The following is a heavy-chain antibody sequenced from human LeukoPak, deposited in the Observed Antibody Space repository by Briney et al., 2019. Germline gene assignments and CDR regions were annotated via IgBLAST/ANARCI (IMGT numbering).Heavy chain of an antibody. D-gene: IGHD6-13*01. J-gene: IGHJ4*02. V-gene: IGHV3-43D*03. Sequence: GGSLRLSCAASGFTFSTYTMNWVRQAPGKGLEWVSLISWDGGSTYYADSVKGRFTISRDNSKNSLYLQMNSLRAEDTALYYCAKDIGGGSSWSGVDYWGQGTLVTVSS. CDR3: AKDIGGGSSWSGVDY. CDR2: ISWDGGST. CDR1: GFTFSTYT.